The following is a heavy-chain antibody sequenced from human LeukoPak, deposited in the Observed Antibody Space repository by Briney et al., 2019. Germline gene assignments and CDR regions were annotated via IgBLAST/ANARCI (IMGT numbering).Heavy chain of an antibody. CDR3: ARVGGQGRSCLEAFDL. J-gene: IGHJ3*01. CDR2: IHHSGST. V-gene: IGHV4-38-2*02. Sequence: PSETLSLTCSVSGYSINNGHYWGWIRQPPGKGLEWIGNIHHSGSTYYTPSLKSRVTISVDTSKNHFSLKVTSVTAADTAVYYCARVGGQGRSCLEAFDLWGQGTMVTVSS. D-gene: IGHD4-23*01. CDR1: GYSINNGHY.